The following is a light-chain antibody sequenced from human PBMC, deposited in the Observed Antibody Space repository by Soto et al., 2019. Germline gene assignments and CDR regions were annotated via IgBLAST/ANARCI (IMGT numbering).Light chain of an antibody. CDR1: QSVSSSY. J-gene: IGKJ4*01. CDR3: QQYGSPLT. Sequence: ESVLTQSPGTLSLSPGERATLSCRASQSVSSSYLAWYQQKPGQTPRLLIYGASNRATGIPDRFSGSGSGTDFTLTISRLEPEDFAVYYCQQYGSPLTFGGGTKVEIK. CDR2: GAS. V-gene: IGKV3-20*01.